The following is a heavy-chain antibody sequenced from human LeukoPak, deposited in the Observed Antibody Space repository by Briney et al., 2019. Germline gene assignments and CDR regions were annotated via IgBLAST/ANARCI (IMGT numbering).Heavy chain of an antibody. J-gene: IGHJ4*02. CDR2: ISSGSSTI. Sequence: GGSLRLSCAASGFTFSSYSMNWVRQAPGKGLEWVSYISSGSSTIYYADSVKGRFTISRDNAKNSLYLQMNSLRAEDTAVYYCARWCSSSSCFRRFDYWGQGTLVTVSS. CDR3: ARWCSSSSCFRRFDY. CDR1: GFTFSSYS. V-gene: IGHV3-48*01. D-gene: IGHD2-2*01.